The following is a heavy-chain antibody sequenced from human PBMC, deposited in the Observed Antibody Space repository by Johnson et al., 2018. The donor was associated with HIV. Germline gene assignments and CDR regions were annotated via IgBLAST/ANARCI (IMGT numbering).Heavy chain of an antibody. D-gene: IGHD1-26*01. J-gene: IGHJ3*02. Sequence: QVHLVESGGGVVQPGQSLRLSCAASGFTFSSYGLHWVRQAPGKGLEWVSVTSYDGSNTYYADSVKGRFTISRDNSKNTLYLQMNSLRAEDTAVYYCARSSGSYLDDAFDIWGQGTVVTVSS. CDR2: TSYDGSNT. CDR1: GFTFSSYG. V-gene: IGHV3-30-3*01. CDR3: ARSSGSYLDDAFDI.